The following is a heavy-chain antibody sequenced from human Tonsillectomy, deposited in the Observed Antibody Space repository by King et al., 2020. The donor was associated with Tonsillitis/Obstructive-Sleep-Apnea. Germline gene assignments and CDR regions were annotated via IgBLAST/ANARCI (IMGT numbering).Heavy chain of an antibody. Sequence: VQLVESGGGLIQPGGSLRLSCAASGFTVSRNYMSWVRQAPGKGLEWVSVIYSGGSTYYADSVKGRFTISRDNSKNTLYLQMNSLRAEDTAVYYCARIYSYGLTYFDYWGQGTLVTVSS. CDR3: ARIYSYGLTYFDY. J-gene: IGHJ4*02. CDR1: GFTVSRNY. D-gene: IGHD5-18*01. CDR2: IYSGGST. V-gene: IGHV3-53*01.